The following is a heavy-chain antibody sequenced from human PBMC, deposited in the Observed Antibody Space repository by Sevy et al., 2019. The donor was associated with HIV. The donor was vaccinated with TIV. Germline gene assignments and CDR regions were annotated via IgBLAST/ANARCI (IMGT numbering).Heavy chain of an antibody. J-gene: IGHJ4*02. CDR1: GFTFSNYA. D-gene: IGHD2-15*01. CDR3: ATEDCSDGRCHGGFDF. V-gene: IGHV3-23*01. CDR2: ISGGGGRT. Sequence: GGSLRLSCAVSGFTFSNYAMSWVRQAPGKGLEWVSAISGGGGRTYYADSVKGRFTMSRDNSKNTLYLQMNNLRAEDTAFYYCATEDCSDGRCHGGFDFWGQGTLVTVSS.